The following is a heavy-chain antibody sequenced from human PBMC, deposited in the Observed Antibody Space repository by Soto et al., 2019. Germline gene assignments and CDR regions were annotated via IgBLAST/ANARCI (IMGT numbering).Heavy chain of an antibody. CDR3: ATATRYDFWSGSNWFDP. D-gene: IGHD3-3*01. V-gene: IGHV1-24*01. J-gene: IGHJ5*02. CDR2: FDPEDGET. CDR1: GYTLTEIS. Sequence: ASVKVSCKVSGYTLTEISMHWVRQAPGKGLEWMGGFDPEDGETIYAQKFQGRVTMTEDTSTDTAYMELSSLRSEDTAVYYCATATRYDFWSGSNWFDPWGQGTLVTVSS.